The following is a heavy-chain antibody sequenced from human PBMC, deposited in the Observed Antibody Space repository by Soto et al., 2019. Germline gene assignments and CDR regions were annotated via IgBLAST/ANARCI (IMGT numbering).Heavy chain of an antibody. CDR1: GGTLSDHG. D-gene: IGHD3-10*01. CDR3: ARGVYGSGNYYTGPSAFDI. J-gene: IGHJ3*02. CDR2: TIPVFNTA. V-gene: IGHV1-69*06. Sequence: QVQLEQSGAEVKKPGSSVKISCNASGGTLSDHGVSWLRQAPGQGLEWVGGTIPVFNTAKYAPKFQGRVTIAADKSTNIAYMELGSLRSDDTAFYYCARGVYGSGNYYTGPSAFDIWGQGTLVIVSS.